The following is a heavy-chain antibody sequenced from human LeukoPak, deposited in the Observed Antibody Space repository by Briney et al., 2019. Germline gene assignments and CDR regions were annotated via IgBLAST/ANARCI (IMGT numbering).Heavy chain of an antibody. D-gene: IGHD1-1*01. Sequence: SETLSLTCAVYGGSFSGYYWSWIRQPPGKGLEWIGEINHSGSTNYNPSLKSRVTISVDTSKNQFSLKLSSVTAADTAVYYCARYRPKTGTTSLYYYYYYMDVWGKGTTVTVSS. V-gene: IGHV4-34*01. CDR2: INHSGST. J-gene: IGHJ6*03. CDR1: GGSFSGYY. CDR3: ARYRPKTGTTSLYYYYYYMDV.